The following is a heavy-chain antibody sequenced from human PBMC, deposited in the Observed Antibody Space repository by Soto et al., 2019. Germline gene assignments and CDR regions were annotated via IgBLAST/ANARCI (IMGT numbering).Heavy chain of an antibody. V-gene: IGHV4-4*02. Sequence: QVQLQESGPGLVKPSGPLSLTCAVSGGSISSSNWWGWVRQPPGKGLEWIGEIYHSGSTNYNPSRKSRVTISVNQDKNQFSLKLSSVTAADTAVYYCARDRQQLGIDYWGQGTLVTVSS. D-gene: IGHD6-13*01. J-gene: IGHJ4*02. CDR3: ARDRQQLGIDY. CDR2: IYHSGST. CDR1: GGSISSSNW.